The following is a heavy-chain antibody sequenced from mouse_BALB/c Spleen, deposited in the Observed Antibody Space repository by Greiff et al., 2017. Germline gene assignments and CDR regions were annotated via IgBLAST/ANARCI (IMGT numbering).Heavy chain of an antibody. CDR1: GFTFSSFG. D-gene: IGHD1-1*01. J-gene: IGHJ4*01. Sequence: DVKLVESGGGLVQPGGSRKISCAASGFTFSSFGMHWVRQAPEKGLEWVAYISSGSSTIYYADTVKGRFTISRDNPKNTLFLQMTSLRSEDTAMYYCARSGTTVVAGAMDYWGQGTSVTVSS. CDR3: ARSGTTVVAGAMDY. V-gene: IGHV5-17*02. CDR2: ISSGSSTI.